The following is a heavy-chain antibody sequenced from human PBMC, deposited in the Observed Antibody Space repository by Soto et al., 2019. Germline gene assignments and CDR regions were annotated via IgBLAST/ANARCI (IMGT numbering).Heavy chain of an antibody. CDR3: ARDGEGNSAFDP. CDR2: IYYSGST. D-gene: IGHD4-4*01. Sequence: QVQLQESGPGLVKPSETLSLTCTVSGGSISSYYWCWIRQPPGKGLEWIGYIYYSGSTNYNPSLTSRVTISVDTSTNQSSLKLSSVTAADTAVYYCARDGEGNSAFDPWGQGTLVPVSS. J-gene: IGHJ5*02. V-gene: IGHV4-59*01. CDR1: GGSISSYY.